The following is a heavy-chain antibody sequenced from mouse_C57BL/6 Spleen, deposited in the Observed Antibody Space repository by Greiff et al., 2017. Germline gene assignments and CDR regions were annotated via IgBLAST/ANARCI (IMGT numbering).Heavy chain of an antibody. CDR3: TRDEDYGSSHWYFDV. J-gene: IGHJ1*03. D-gene: IGHD1-1*01. CDR2: ISSGGDYI. V-gene: IGHV5-9-1*02. Sequence: EVKLMESGEGLVKPGGSLKLSCAASGFTFSSYAMSWVRQTPEKRLEWVAYISSGGDYIYYADTVKGRFTISRDNARNTLYLQMSSLKSEDTAMYYCTRDEDYGSSHWYFDVWGTGTTVTVSS. CDR1: GFTFSSYA.